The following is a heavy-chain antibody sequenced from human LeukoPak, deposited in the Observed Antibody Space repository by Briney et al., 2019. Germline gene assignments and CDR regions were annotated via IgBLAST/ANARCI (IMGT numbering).Heavy chain of an antibody. V-gene: IGHV1-69*04. Sequence: SVKVSCKASGGTFSSYAISWVRQAPGQGLEWMGRIIPILGIANYAQKFQGRVTITADKSTSTAYMELSSLRSEDTAVYYCARDGGIAVAGTRGYWFDPWGQGTLVTVSS. CDR3: ARDGGIAVAGTRGYWFDP. CDR1: GGTFSSYA. CDR2: IIPILGIA. J-gene: IGHJ5*02. D-gene: IGHD6-19*01.